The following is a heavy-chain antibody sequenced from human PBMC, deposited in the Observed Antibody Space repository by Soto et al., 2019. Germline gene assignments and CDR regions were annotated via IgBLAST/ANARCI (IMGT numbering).Heavy chain of an antibody. CDR1: GFSFSSYG. CDR2: IWYDGSNK. Sequence: GGSLRLSCAASGFSFSSYGMHWVRQAPGKGLDWVAVIWYDGSNKYYAESVKGRFSISRDNSKNTLYVQMNSLTVEDTAVYYCARAQYTGSYFDACDVWGQGTMVTVSS. CDR3: ARAQYTGSYFDACDV. J-gene: IGHJ3*01. D-gene: IGHD1-26*01. V-gene: IGHV3-33*03.